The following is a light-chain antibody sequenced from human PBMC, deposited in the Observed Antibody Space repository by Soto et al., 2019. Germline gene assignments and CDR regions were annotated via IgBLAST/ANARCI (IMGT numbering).Light chain of an antibody. J-gene: IGLJ2*01. V-gene: IGLV4-69*01. CDR3: QTWAPGIQV. CDR1: SGYSSYV. CDR2: VNSDGSH. Sequence: QLVLTQSPSASASLGASVKLTCTLSSGYSSYVIAWHQQQPEKGPRYLMKVNSDGSHSKGDGIPDRFSGSRSGAERYLTISSLQSEDEADYYCQTWAPGIQVFGGATKLTVL.